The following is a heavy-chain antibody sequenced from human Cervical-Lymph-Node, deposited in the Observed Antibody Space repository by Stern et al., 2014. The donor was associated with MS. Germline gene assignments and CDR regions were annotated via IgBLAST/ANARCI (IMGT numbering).Heavy chain of an antibody. J-gene: IGHJ4*02. CDR2: ITNVGST. CDR3: ARDTSSPERSDW. Sequence: EVQLVQSGGGVIQPGGSLRLSCTASGFTVSRDYMTWVRQAPGKGLEWVSLITNVGSTFYTASVKARFTISRDDSKNTVYLHMTSLRAEDTAMYYCARDTSSPERSDWWGQGTLVTVSS. D-gene: IGHD1-1*01. CDR1: GFTVSRDY. V-gene: IGHV3-53*01.